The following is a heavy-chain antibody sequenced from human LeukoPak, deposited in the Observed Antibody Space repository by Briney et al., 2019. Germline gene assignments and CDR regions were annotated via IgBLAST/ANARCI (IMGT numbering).Heavy chain of an antibody. CDR3: ARDSDAFDI. CDR2: INHSGST. D-gene: IGHD2-21*02. V-gene: IGHV4-34*01. CDR1: GGSFSGYY. J-gene: IGHJ3*02. Sequence: SETLSLTCAVYGGSFSGYYWSWIRQPPGKGLEWIGEINHSGSTNYNPSLKSRVTISVDTSKNQFSLKLSSVTAADTAVYYCARDSDAFDIWGQGTMVTVSS.